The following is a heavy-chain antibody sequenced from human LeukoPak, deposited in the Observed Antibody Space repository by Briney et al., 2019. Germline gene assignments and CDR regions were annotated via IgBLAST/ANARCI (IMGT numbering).Heavy chain of an antibody. CDR1: GFTFSSYA. Sequence: GGSLRLSCAASGFTFSSYAMHWVRQAPGKGLEWVAVISYDGSNKYYADSVKGRFTISRDNSKNTLYLQMNSLRAEDTAVYYCARGTQWIQLGNWFDPWAREPWSPSPQ. CDR2: ISYDGSNK. D-gene: IGHD5-18*01. V-gene: IGHV3-30*01. J-gene: IGHJ5*02. CDR3: ARGTQWIQLGNWFDP.